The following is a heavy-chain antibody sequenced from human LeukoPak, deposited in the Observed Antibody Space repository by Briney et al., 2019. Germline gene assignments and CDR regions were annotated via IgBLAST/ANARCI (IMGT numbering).Heavy chain of an antibody. CDR2: IRRKGQSYTT. J-gene: IGHJ3*02. D-gene: IGHD3-22*01. V-gene: IGHV3-72*01. CDR1: GFTFSDYI. CDR3: SRHGKEGDNSAFDI. Sequence: GGSLRLSCAASGFTFSDYILDWVRQAPGEGLEWVGRIRRKGQSYTTEYAASVKGRFTISRDDLKNSLYLHMNSLRTEDTAVYHCSRHGKEGDNSAFDIWGQGTMVTVSS.